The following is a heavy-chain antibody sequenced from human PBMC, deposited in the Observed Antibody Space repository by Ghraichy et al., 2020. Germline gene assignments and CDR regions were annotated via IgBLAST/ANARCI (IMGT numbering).Heavy chain of an antibody. Sequence: LRLSCSASGFTFGDYAMAWFRQAPGKGLEWVGFIRNKPDGGTTNYAASVRGRFTISRDDSKSIAYLQMNSLKTEDTAVYYCTRDRPLDYWGQGTLVTVSS. CDR3: TRDRPLDY. CDR2: IRNKPDGGTT. J-gene: IGHJ4*02. V-gene: IGHV3-49*03. CDR1: GFTFGDYA.